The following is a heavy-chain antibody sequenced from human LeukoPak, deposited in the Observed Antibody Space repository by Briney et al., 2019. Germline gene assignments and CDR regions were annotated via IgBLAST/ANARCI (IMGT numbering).Heavy chain of an antibody. V-gene: IGHV4-59*01. CDR3: ARGGRAEDASDI. Sequence: PSETLSLTCTVSGGSISGYHWSWVRQPPGKELEWMAYIYYSGSANYNPSLRSRLTISVDTSKNQFSLKLSSVTAADTAVYYCARGGRAEDASDIWGQGTMVTVSS. CDR2: IYYSGSA. J-gene: IGHJ3*02. CDR1: GGSISGYH. D-gene: IGHD1-26*01.